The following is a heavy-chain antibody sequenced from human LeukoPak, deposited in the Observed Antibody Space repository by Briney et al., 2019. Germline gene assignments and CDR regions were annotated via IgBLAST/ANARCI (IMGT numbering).Heavy chain of an antibody. CDR1: GGSISSYY. V-gene: IGHV4-59*12. D-gene: IGHD3-16*01. Sequence: SETLSLTCTVSGGSISSYYWSWIRQPPEKGLEWIGSIYHTGRTYYNPSLKSRVTISVDTSKNQFSLKLSSVTAADTAVYYCARVRYRLAETYIDYWGQGTLVTVSS. CDR2: IYHTGRT. CDR3: ARVRYRLAETYIDY. J-gene: IGHJ4*02.